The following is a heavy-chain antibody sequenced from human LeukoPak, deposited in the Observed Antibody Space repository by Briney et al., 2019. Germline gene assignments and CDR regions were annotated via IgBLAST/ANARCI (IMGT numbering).Heavy chain of an antibody. CDR1: GFTFSSYE. Sequence: GGSLRLSCAASGFTFSSYEMNWVRQAPGKGLEWVSYISSSGSTIYYADSVKGRFTISRDNAKNSLYLQMNSLRAEDTAVYYCARGDFDWLFSPADALDIWGQGTMVSVSS. CDR3: ARGDFDWLFSPADALDI. V-gene: IGHV3-48*03. CDR2: ISSSGSTI. D-gene: IGHD3-9*01. J-gene: IGHJ3*02.